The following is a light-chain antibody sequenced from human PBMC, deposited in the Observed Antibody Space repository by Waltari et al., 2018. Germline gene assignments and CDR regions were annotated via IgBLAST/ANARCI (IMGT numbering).Light chain of an antibody. CDR3: QQHYSTPPT. Sequence: DIVMTQSPHSLAVSLGERATINCKSSQSVLYSYYNKNYLAWYQQKPGQPPKLLIYWASTRESGVPDRFSGSGSGTDFTLTISSLQAEDVAVYYCQQHYSTPPTFGQGTKLEIK. V-gene: IGKV4-1*01. J-gene: IGKJ2*01. CDR2: WAS. CDR1: QSVLYSYYNKNY.